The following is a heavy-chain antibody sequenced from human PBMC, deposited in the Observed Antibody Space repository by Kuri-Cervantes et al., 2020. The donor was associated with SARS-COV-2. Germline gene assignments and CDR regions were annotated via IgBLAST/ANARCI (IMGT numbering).Heavy chain of an antibody. Sequence: GESLKISCAVSGFASSNSAMSWVRQAPGKGLEWVSSISLNGGSQYYADSVKGRFTISRVNSKNTLYLQMSSLRAEDTAVYSCAKVHSGDNAYFDYWGQGTLVTVSS. CDR3: AKVHSGDNAYFDY. V-gene: IGHV3-23*01. CDR2: ISLNGGSQ. D-gene: IGHD4/OR15-4a*01. J-gene: IGHJ4*02. CDR1: GFASSNSA.